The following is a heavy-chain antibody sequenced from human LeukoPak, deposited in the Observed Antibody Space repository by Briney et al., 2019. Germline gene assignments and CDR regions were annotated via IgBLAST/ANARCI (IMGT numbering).Heavy chain of an antibody. V-gene: IGHV3-23*01. CDR2: ISGSGSST. Sequence: GGSLRLSCAASAFTFTNYAMSWVRQAPGKGLEWVSVISGSGSSTYYADSVKGRFTISRDDFKNTLYLQMNSLRAEDTAVYFCAKDSAGYGPFDCWGQGTLVTVSS. CDR3: AKDSAGYGPFDC. CDR1: AFTFTNYA. D-gene: IGHD3-10*01. J-gene: IGHJ4*02.